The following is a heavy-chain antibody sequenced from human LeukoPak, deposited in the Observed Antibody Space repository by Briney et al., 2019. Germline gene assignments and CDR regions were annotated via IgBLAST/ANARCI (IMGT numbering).Heavy chain of an antibody. J-gene: IGHJ4*02. CDR2: ISGSGGRT. Sequence: GGSLRLSCAASGFTFSSYAMSWVRQAPGKGLEWVSAISGSGGRTYYADSVRGRFTISRDNSKNTLYLQMNSLRAEDTAVYYCAKVPGITMVRGVIPVYFDYWGQGTLVTVSS. CDR3: AKVPGITMVRGVIPVYFDY. CDR1: GFTFSSYA. D-gene: IGHD3-10*01. V-gene: IGHV3-23*01.